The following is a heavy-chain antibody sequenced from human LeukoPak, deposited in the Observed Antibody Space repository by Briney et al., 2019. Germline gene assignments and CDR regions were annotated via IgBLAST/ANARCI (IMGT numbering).Heavy chain of an antibody. J-gene: IGHJ3*02. V-gene: IGHV1-69-2*01. CDR3: ATAEVGANDAFDI. D-gene: IGHD1-26*01. CDR1: GYTFTDYY. Sequence: GATVKISCKASGYTFTDYYMHWVQQAPGKGLEWMGRVDPEDGETIYAEKFQGRVTITADTSTDTAYMELSSLRSEDTAVYYCATAEVGANDAFDIWGQGTMVTVSS. CDR2: VDPEDGET.